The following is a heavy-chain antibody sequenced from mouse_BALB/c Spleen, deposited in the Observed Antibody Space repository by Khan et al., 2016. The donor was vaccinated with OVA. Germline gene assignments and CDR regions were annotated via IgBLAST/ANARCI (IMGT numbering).Heavy chain of an antibody. V-gene: IGHV1-87*01. CDR1: VYTFTSYW. J-gene: IGHJ4*01. D-gene: IGHD2-1*01. Sequence: QVQLQQSGAELARPGASVKLSCKASVYTFTSYWMQWVKQRPGQGLEWIGAIYPGDGDTRYTQKFKGKATLTADKSSSTAYMQLSSLASEDSAVYYCARVGNPDYYAMDYWGQGTSVTVSS. CDR3: ARVGNPDYYAMDY. CDR2: IYPGDGDT.